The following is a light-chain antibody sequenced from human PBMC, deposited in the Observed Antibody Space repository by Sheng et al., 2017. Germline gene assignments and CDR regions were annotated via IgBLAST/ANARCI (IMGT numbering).Light chain of an antibody. J-gene: IGKJ3*01. CDR2: DAS. CDR3: QQRSNWPLT. CDR1: QSVGYY. Sequence: EIVLTQSPATLSLSPGERATLSCRASQSVGYYLAWYQLKPGQAPRLLIYDASNRASGIPARFSGSGSGTDFTLTISSLEPEDFAVYYCQQRSNWPLTFGPGTKVDI. V-gene: IGKV3-11*01.